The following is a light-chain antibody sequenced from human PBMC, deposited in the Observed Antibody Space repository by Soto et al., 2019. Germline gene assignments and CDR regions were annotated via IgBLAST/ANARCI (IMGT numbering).Light chain of an antibody. J-gene: IGKJ2*01. Sequence: EIVMTQSPATLSLSPGERATLSCRASHSVSSTYLAWYQQKPDQAPRLLIYGASSRATGIPDRFSGSGSGTDFTLTISRLEPEDFAVYYCQHYYTSRPMYTFGQGTKLEI. CDR1: HSVSSTY. V-gene: IGKV3-20*01. CDR3: QHYYTSRPMYT. CDR2: GAS.